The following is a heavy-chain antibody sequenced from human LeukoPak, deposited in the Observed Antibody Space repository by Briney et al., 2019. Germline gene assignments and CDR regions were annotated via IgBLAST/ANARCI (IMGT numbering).Heavy chain of an antibody. CDR3: ARGDGDFDY. V-gene: IGHV3-21*01. Sequence: GGSLRLSCAASGFTFSSYSMNWVRQAPGKGLEWVSSISSSSTYIYYTDSVKGRFTVSRDNAKNSLYLQMNSLRAEDTAVYYCARGDGDFDYWGQGTLVTVSS. D-gene: IGHD2-21*01. CDR2: ISSSSTYI. CDR1: GFTFSSYS. J-gene: IGHJ4*02.